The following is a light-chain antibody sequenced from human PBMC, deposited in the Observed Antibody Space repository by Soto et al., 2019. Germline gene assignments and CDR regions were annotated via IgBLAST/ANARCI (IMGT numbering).Light chain of an antibody. CDR2: KDS. Sequence: SYELTQPRSVSVSPGQTARITCSGDALPKQYAYWYQQKPGQAPVLVIYKDSERPSGIPERLSGSSSGTTVTLTISGVQAEDEADYYCQSADSSGTYQVFGTGTKVTVL. CDR3: QSADSSGTYQV. J-gene: IGLJ1*01. V-gene: IGLV3-25*02. CDR1: ALPKQY.